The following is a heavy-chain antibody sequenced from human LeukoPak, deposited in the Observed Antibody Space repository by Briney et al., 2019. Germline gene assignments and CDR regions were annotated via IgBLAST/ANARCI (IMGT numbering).Heavy chain of an antibody. J-gene: IGHJ4*02. Sequence: SETLSLTCTVSGGSISSSDYYWGWIRQPPGKGLEWIGSIYYSVTTYYNPSLKSRVTISVDTSKNQFSLKLNSVTAADTAMYYCARDRLRWPKIDYWGQGTLVTVSS. CDR3: ARDRLRWPKIDY. CDR1: GGSISSSDYY. D-gene: IGHD4-23*01. CDR2: IYYSVTT. V-gene: IGHV4-39*07.